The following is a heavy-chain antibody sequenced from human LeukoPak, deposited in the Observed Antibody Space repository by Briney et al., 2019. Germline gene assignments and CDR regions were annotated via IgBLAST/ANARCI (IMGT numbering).Heavy chain of an antibody. CDR3: ARAYNSGWVAFDY. V-gene: IGHV3-23*05. CDR2: IAYIGI. Sequence: PGGSLRLSCVASGFTFVDYAMTWVRQAPGQELEWVSTIAYIGIFYADSVRGRFTISRDSSKNTLSLQLNSLRPEDTAIYYCARAYNSGWVAFDYWGQGTLVTVSS. D-gene: IGHD6-19*01. CDR1: GFTFVDYA. J-gene: IGHJ4*02.